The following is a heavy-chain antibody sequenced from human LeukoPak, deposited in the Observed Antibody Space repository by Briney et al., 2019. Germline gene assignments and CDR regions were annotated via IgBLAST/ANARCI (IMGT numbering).Heavy chain of an antibody. D-gene: IGHD2-8*01. CDR3: ARVSVDPRDYCTNGVCYPYFDY. Sequence: GASVKVSCKVSGYTLTELSMHWVRQAPGQGLEWMGWINPNSGGTNYAQKFQGRVTMTRDTSISTAYMELSRLRSDDTAVYYCARVSVDPRDYCTNGVCYPYFDYWGQGTLVTVSS. CDR2: INPNSGGT. CDR1: GYTLTELS. V-gene: IGHV1-2*02. J-gene: IGHJ4*02.